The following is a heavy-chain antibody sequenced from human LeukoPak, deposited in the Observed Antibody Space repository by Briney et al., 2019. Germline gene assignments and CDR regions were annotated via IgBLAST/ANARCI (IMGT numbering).Heavy chain of an antibody. V-gene: IGHV4-39*01. D-gene: IGHD5-24*01. CDR3: ASTGNSYYYYMDV. CDR1: GGSISSSSYY. CDR2: IYYSGST. Sequence: KSSETLSLTCTVSGGSISSSSYYWGWIRQPPGKGLEWIGSIYYSGSTYYNPSLKSRVTISVDTSKNQFSLKLSSVTAADTAVYYCASTGNSYYYYMDVWGKGTTVTVSS. J-gene: IGHJ6*03.